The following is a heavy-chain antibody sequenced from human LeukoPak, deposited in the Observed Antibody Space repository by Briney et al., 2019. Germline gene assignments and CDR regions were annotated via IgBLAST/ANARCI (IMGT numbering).Heavy chain of an antibody. CDR1: GFAFSTYA. D-gene: IGHD1-26*01. V-gene: IGHV3-30-3*01. CDR2: ISYDGSNK. CDR3: ARSGGATGLSHFDY. J-gene: IGHJ4*02. Sequence: GGSLRLSCAASGFAFSTYAMHWVRQAPGKGLEWVAVISYDGSNKFYTGSVKGRFTISRDNSKNTLYLQMNSLRPVDTAVYYCARSGGATGLSHFDYWGQGTLVTVSS.